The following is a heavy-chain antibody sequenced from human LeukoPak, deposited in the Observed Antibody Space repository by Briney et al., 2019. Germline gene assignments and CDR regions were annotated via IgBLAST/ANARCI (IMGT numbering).Heavy chain of an antibody. CDR3: ARGGSPYDY. Sequence: GGSLRLSCAASGFTFSSYAMYWVRQAPGKGLEYVSAISSNGGSTYYANSVKGRFTISRDNSKNTLYLQMGSLRAEDMAVYYCARGGSPYDYWGRGTLVTVSS. J-gene: IGHJ4*02. D-gene: IGHD3-16*01. V-gene: IGHV3-64*01. CDR2: ISSNGGST. CDR1: GFTFSSYA.